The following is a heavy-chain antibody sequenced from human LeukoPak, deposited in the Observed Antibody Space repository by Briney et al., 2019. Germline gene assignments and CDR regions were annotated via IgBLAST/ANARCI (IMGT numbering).Heavy chain of an antibody. Sequence: SETLSLTCTVSGGSISSYYWSWFRQPPGKGLEWIGHIYYNGNTNYNPSLKSRVTISLDTSKNQFSLKVTSVTAADTAVFYCARARSRFGYQVTDYWGQGTLVTVSS. CDR1: GGSISSYY. D-gene: IGHD5-18*01. J-gene: IGHJ4*02. CDR2: IYYNGNT. V-gene: IGHV4-59*01. CDR3: ARARSRFGYQVTDY.